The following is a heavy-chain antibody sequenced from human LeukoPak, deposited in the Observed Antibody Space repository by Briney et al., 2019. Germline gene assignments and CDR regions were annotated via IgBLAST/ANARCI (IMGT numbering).Heavy chain of an antibody. CDR1: GFTFSDPY. J-gene: IGHJ4*02. CDR3: ARTARHLDY. V-gene: IGHV3-11*04. D-gene: IGHD5-18*01. CDR2: ISGSGTDI. Sequence: KAGGSLRLSCEASGFTFSDPYMSWIRQAPGKGLECLSYISGSGTDINYADSVRGRFTISRDNAKNLLYLQMNDLRVEDTAVYYCARTARHLDYWGQGTLVTVSS.